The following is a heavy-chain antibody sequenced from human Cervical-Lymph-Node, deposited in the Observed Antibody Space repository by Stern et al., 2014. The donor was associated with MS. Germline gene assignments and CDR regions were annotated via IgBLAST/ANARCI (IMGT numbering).Heavy chain of an antibody. CDR2: SSSRSITI. Sequence: EMQLVESGGGLVQPGGSLRLSCAASGFTFSSYSMNWVRQAPGKGLEWVSYSSSRSITIYYAYSVKGRFTISRDNARNSLYLQMNSLRDEDTAVYYCAIAVTTVSDSYFDYWGQGTLVTVSS. D-gene: IGHD4-17*01. CDR3: AIAVTTVSDSYFDY. CDR1: GFTFSSYS. V-gene: IGHV3-48*02. J-gene: IGHJ4*02.